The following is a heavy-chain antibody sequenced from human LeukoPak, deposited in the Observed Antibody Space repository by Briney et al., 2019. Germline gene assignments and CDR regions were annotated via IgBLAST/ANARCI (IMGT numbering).Heavy chain of an antibody. CDR1: GVSISSSSYY. CDR3: ARQGRISMIVVLIEDAFDI. V-gene: IGHV4-39*01. Sequence: PSETLSLTCTVSGVSISSSSYYWGWIRQPPGKGLEWIGSIYYSGSTYYNPSLKSRVTISVDTSKNQFSLKLSSVTAADTAVYYCARQGRISMIVVLIEDAFDIWGQGTMVTVSS. J-gene: IGHJ3*02. D-gene: IGHD3-22*01. CDR2: IYYSGST.